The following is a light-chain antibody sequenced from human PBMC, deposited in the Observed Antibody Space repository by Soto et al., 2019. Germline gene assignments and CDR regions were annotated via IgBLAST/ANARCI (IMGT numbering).Light chain of an antibody. CDR3: QQRSNWPLT. CDR2: DAS. J-gene: IGKJ4*01. Sequence: DIVLTHSPATLSLSPGEGATLSCRASQSVSSYLAWYQQKPGQAPRLLIYDASNRATGIPARFSGSGSGTDFTLTISSLEPEDFAVYYCQQRSNWPLTFGGGTKVDIK. CDR1: QSVSSY. V-gene: IGKV3-11*01.